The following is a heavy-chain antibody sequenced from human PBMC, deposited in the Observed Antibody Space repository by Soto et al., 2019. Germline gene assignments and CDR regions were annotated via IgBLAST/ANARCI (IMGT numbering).Heavy chain of an antibody. CDR3: AKTYYDFWSGYYDY. D-gene: IGHD3-3*01. J-gene: IGHJ4*02. CDR1: GYTFTCYY. V-gene: IGHV1-2*06. CDR2: INPNSGGT. Sequence: ASVKVSFKASGYTFTCYYMDWVRHAPGQGLEWMGRINPNSGGTNYAQKFQGRVTMTRDTSISTAYMELSRLRSDDTAVYYCAKTYYDFWSGYYDYWGQGTLVTVSS.